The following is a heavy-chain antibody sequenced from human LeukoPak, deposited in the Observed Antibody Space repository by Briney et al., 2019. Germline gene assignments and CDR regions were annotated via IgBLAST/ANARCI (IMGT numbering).Heavy chain of an antibody. D-gene: IGHD2-15*01. CDR2: MNPNSGNT. V-gene: IGHV1-8*01. J-gene: IGHJ4*02. Sequence: ASVKVSCKASGYTFTNYDINWVRRATGQGLEWMGWMNPNSGNTGYAQKFQGRVTMTRSTSISTAYMELSSLTSEDTAVYYCARVSLGYCSGGTCYFQDHWGQGTLVTVSS. CDR3: ARVSLGYCSGGTCYFQDH. CDR1: GYTFTNYD.